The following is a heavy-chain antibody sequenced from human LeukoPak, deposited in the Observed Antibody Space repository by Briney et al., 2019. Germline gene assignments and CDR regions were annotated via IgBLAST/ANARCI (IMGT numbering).Heavy chain of an antibody. J-gene: IGHJ4*02. CDR3: ARDPYSSGWFDF. Sequence: GSLRLSCAASGYTFGPYSVNWVRQAPGKGLEWISYISGDSSTTHYADSVKGRFTISRDNAKNSLYLQMNSLRDEDTAVYYCARDPYSSGWFDFWGQGTLVTVSS. D-gene: IGHD6-19*01. CDR1: GYTFGPYS. V-gene: IGHV3-48*02. CDR2: ISGDSSTT.